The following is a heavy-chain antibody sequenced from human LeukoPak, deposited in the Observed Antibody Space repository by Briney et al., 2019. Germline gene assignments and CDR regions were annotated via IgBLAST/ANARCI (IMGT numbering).Heavy chain of an antibody. V-gene: IGHV1-69*13. J-gene: IGHJ6*02. D-gene: IGHD3-3*01. CDR2: IIPIFGTA. CDR3: ASPIYYEVYYYYGMDV. CDR1: GDTFSSYA. Sequence: SVKVSCKASGDTFSSYAISWVRQAPGQGLEWMGGIIPIFGTANYAQKFQGRVTITADESTSTAYMELSSLRSEDTAVYYCASPIYYEVYYYYGMDVWGQGTTVTVSS.